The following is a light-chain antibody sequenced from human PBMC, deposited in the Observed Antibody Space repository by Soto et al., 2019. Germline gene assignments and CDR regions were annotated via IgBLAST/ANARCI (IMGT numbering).Light chain of an antibody. CDR2: EGF. V-gene: IGLV2-23*01. CDR1: SSDVGSGNV. Sequence: QSVLTQPASVSGSPGHSITISCTGASSDVGSGNVVSWYQHYPVKAPLLIIFEGFKLPSVVSSRFSVSKSGKTASLTISWLQAEEEAEYYFFSHSCIYTDVLGTGTKL. J-gene: IGLJ1*01. CDR3: FSHSCIYTDV.